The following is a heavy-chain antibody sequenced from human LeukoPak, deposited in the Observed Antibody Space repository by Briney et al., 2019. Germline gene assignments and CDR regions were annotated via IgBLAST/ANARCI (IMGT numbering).Heavy chain of an antibody. V-gene: IGHV4-30-2*01. Sequence: PSQTLSLTCAVSGGSISSGGYSWSWIRQPPGTGLEWIGYIYHSGSTYYNPSLKSRVTISVDRSKNQFSLKLSSVTAADTAVYYCARDRDPNWFDPWGQGTLVTVSS. CDR3: ARDRDPNWFDP. CDR1: GGSISSGGYS. CDR2: IYHSGST. D-gene: IGHD3-10*01. J-gene: IGHJ5*02.